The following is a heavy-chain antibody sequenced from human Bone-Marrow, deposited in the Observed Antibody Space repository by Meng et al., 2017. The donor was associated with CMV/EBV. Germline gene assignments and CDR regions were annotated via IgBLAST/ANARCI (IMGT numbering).Heavy chain of an antibody. CDR2: INPIFGTA. CDR1: GGTFSNYA. Sequence: SVKVSCKASGGTFSNYAISWVRQAPGQGLEWMGGINPIFGTANYAERFQGRVTITTDESTSTAYMELSSLRSEDTAVYYCASGARDVLRFLEWVLTNWGQGNRVNVSS. V-gene: IGHV1-69*05. D-gene: IGHD3-3*01. CDR3: ASGARDVLRFLEWVLTN. J-gene: IGHJ4*02.